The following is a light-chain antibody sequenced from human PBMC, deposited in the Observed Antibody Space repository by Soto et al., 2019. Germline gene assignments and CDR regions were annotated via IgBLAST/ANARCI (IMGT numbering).Light chain of an antibody. J-gene: IGKJ1*01. Sequence: DIVFTQSPGTLSLSPGERATLACRASQSVGISLSWYQHKSGQPPRLLIYSAFNRATGIPERFSGSGAGTDFTLTISRLEPEDFAVYSCHQFGSFPRTFGQGTQVVI. CDR2: SAF. V-gene: IGKV3-20*01. CDR3: HQFGSFPRT. CDR1: QSVGIS.